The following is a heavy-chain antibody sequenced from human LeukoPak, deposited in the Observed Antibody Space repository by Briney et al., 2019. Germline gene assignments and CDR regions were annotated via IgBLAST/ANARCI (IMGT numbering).Heavy chain of an antibody. CDR2: IHPTRSA. V-gene: IGHV4-4*07. CDR3: ARDSVGYCSSTSCYAFDI. CDR1: GGSVNNYY. Sequence: SETLSLTCNVSGGSVNNYYWSWIRQSAGKGLEWIGRIHPTRSALYNPSLKSRVTISVDTSKNQFSLKLSSVTAADTAVYYCARDSVGYCSSTSCYAFDIWGQGTMVTVSS. D-gene: IGHD2-2*01. J-gene: IGHJ3*02.